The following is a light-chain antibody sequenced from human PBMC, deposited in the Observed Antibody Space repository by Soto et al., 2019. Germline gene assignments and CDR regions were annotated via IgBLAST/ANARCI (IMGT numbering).Light chain of an antibody. CDR2: EVS. Sequence: QSALTQPASVSGSPGQSITISCTGTISDFVVYNYVSWYQQHPGKAPKLMIYEVSNRPSGVSNRFSGSKSGNTASLTISGLQAEDEADYYCSSYTSSSTTVFGGGTKVTVL. V-gene: IGLV2-14*01. CDR3: SSYTSSSTTV. J-gene: IGLJ3*02. CDR1: ISDFVVYNY.